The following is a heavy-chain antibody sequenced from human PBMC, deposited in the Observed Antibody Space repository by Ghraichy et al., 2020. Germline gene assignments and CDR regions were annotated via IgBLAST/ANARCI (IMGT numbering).Heavy chain of an antibody. Sequence: GGSLRLSFAIGGFTFSSCSMNWVRQAPGKGLEWVSYISSSSVTKYYADSVNGRFTISRDNAKSLLFLQMNSLTAEDTAIYYCAGSIGDVSARYLDYWGQGTLVTVPS. D-gene: IGHD3-3*01. CDR3: AGSIGDVSARYLDY. CDR2: ISSSSVTK. CDR1: GFTFSSCS. V-gene: IGHV3-48*01. J-gene: IGHJ4*02.